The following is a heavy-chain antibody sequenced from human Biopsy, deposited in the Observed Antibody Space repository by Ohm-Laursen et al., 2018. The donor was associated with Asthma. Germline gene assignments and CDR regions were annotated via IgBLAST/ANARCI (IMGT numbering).Heavy chain of an antibody. J-gene: IGHJ4*02. D-gene: IGHD1-26*01. Sequence: SLRLSCAASGFTFRSYGMHWVRQAPGKGLDWVAVISFDGTNRNYTDSVKGRFTISRDNSRNTLHLEMNSLRAEDTAVYFCAKEVFPGWELRRGPDSWGQGTLVTVSS. CDR3: AKEVFPGWELRRGPDS. V-gene: IGHV3-30*18. CDR1: GFTFRSYG. CDR2: ISFDGTNR.